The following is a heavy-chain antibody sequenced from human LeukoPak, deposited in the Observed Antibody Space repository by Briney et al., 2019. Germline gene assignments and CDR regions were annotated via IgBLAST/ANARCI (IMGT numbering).Heavy chain of an antibody. CDR2: ILGGGGT. CDR3: GQDPNGNYIGAFDF. D-gene: IGHD4-17*01. J-gene: IGHJ3*01. Sequence: GGSLRLSCAASGLIFHNYALVWIHRAPGKGPEWVSAILGGGGTFYADAVKGRFTISRDNSKNTLYLQMNSLRAEDTATYYCGQDPNGNYIGAFDFWGRGTMVTVSS. V-gene: IGHV3-23*01. CDR1: GLIFHNYA.